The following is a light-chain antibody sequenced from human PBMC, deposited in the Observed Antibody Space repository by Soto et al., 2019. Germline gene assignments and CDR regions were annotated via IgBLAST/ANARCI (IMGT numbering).Light chain of an antibody. J-gene: IGKJ4*02. CDR2: WAS. CDR3: QQYYSTPLT. Sequence: DIVMTQSPDSLAVSLGERATINCKSSQSVLYSSNNKNYLAWYQQKPGQPPKLLIYWASTRESGVPDRFSGSGSGTDFTXTXSSLQXEDVAVYYCQQYYSTPLTCGGGTKVEIK. CDR1: QSVLYSSNNKNY. V-gene: IGKV4-1*01.